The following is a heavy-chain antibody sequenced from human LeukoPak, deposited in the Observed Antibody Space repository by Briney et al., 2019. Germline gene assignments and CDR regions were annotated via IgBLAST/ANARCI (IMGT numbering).Heavy chain of an antibody. CDR1: GDSISSANYY. J-gene: IGHJ3*02. D-gene: IGHD3-22*01. CDR3: ARAINYYDSSGYYYPDAFDI. Sequence: SETLSLTCTVSGDSISSANYYWGWVRQPPGKGLEWIGSIYFSGSTYYDPSLKSRVTISVETSKVQFSLKLSSVTAADTAVYYCARAINYYDSSGYYYPDAFDIWGQGTMVTVSS. CDR2: IYFSGST. V-gene: IGHV4-39*07.